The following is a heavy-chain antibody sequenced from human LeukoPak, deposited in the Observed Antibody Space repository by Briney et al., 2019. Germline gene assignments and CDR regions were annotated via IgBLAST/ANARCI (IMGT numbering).Heavy chain of an antibody. CDR1: GGTFSSYA. CDR2: IIPIFGTA. V-gene: IGHV1-69*06. J-gene: IGHJ5*02. D-gene: IGHD6-6*01. CDR3: ARVAARPSWFDP. Sequence: ASVKVSCKASGGTFSSYAISWVRQAPGQGLEWMGGIIPIFGTANYAQKFQGRVTITADKSTSTAYMELSSPRSEDTAVYYCARVAARPSWFDPWGQGTLVTVSS.